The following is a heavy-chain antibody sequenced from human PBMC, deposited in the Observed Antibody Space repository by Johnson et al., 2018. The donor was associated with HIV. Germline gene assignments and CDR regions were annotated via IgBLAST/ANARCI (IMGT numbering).Heavy chain of an antibody. J-gene: IGHJ3*01. CDR1: GFTVSSNY. CDR2: ISSGGNT. V-gene: IGHV3-66*01. D-gene: IGHD5/OR15-5a*01. CDR3: ARSPPLRRSAFAF. Sequence: VQLVESGGGLVQPGGSLRLSYAASGFTVSSNYMSWVRQAPGKGLEWVSVISSGGNTYYTDSVKGRFTISRDNSKNTLYLQMNSLRAEDTAVYYCARSPPLRRSAFAFWGQGTMVTVSS.